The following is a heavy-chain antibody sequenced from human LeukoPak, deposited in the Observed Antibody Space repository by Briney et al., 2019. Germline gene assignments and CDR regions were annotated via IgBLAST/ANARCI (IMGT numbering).Heavy chain of an antibody. V-gene: IGHV3-23*01. Sequence: GGSLRLSCAASGFTFSSYAMSWVRPAPGKGLEWVSAISGSGGSTYYADSVKGRFTISRDNSKNTLYLQMNSLRAEDTAVYYCAKDLDCSSTSCYPDYWGQGTLVTVSS. D-gene: IGHD2-2*01. CDR3: AKDLDCSSTSCYPDY. J-gene: IGHJ4*02. CDR1: GFTFSSYA. CDR2: ISGSGGST.